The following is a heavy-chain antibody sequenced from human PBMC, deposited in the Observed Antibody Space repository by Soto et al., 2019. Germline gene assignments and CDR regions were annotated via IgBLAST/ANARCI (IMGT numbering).Heavy chain of an antibody. CDR1: GVSITSGDYY. Sequence: VQLQESGPGLVKPSQTLSLTCTVSGVSITSGDYYWTWIRQPPEKVLEWIGNMYYSGSTYYNPYLKNRVTISADTSKNHFSLKVTSVTAADTAVYYCARDISKGYGDYAGVAFDIWGQGTMVTVSS. D-gene: IGHD4-17*01. CDR3: ARDISKGYGDYAGVAFDI. CDR2: MYYSGST. V-gene: IGHV4-30-4*01. J-gene: IGHJ3*02.